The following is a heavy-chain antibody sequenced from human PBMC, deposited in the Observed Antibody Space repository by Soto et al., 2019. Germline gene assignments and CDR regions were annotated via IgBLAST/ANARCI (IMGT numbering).Heavy chain of an antibody. D-gene: IGHD3-22*01. CDR1: GYTFTTYG. CDR3: ARGPTDYYDNSGNYFLDY. CDR2: ISTYNGNT. V-gene: IGHV1-18*01. J-gene: IGHJ4*02. Sequence: QVQLVQSGAEVKKPGASVKVSCKASGYTFTTYGRSWVRQAPGQGLDWWGGISTYNGNTKYAERLQGRVTMTTDTTTSTAYMELRSLRSDDTAVYYCARGPTDYYDNSGNYFLDYWGQGTLVTVSS.